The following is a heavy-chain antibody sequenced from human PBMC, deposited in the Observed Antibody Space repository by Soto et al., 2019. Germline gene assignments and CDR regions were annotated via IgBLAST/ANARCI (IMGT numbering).Heavy chain of an antibody. Sequence: QVQLQESGPGLVKPSGTLSLTCAVSGGSISSSNWWSWVRQPPGKGLEWIGEIYHSGSTNYNPSPKGRVTISVDKSKNQFSLKLSSVTAADTAVYYCASSWGIHYYYYGMDVWGQGTTVTVSS. V-gene: IGHV4-4*02. CDR2: IYHSGST. CDR1: GGSISSSNW. D-gene: IGHD6-13*01. CDR3: ASSWGIHYYYYGMDV. J-gene: IGHJ6*02.